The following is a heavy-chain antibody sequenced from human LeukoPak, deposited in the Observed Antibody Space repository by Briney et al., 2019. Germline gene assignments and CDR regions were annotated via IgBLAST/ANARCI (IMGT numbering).Heavy chain of an antibody. J-gene: IGHJ4*02. CDR3: ARGGLPAFAYDY. D-gene: IGHD3-10*01. Sequence: HPGGSLRVSCAASGFTFTTYGMHWVRQAPGKGLEWVAVIWSDGSNKYYADSVKGRFTISRDNSKNTLYLQMNSLRAEDTAVYYCARGGLPAFAYDYWGQGTLVTVSS. V-gene: IGHV3-33*01. CDR2: IWSDGSNK. CDR1: GFTFTTYG.